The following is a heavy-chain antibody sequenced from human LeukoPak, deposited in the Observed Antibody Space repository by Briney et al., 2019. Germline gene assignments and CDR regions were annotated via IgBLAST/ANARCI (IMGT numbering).Heavy chain of an antibody. V-gene: IGHV1-2*02. CDR1: GYTFTGYY. CDR2: INPNSCGT. Sequence: GASVKVSCKASGYTFTGYYMHWVRQAPGQGLEWMGWINPNSCGTNYAQKFQGRVTMTRDTSISTAYMELSSLRYDDTAVYYCATNILVRDIINWFDPWGQGTLVTVSS. J-gene: IGHJ5*02. D-gene: IGHD3-10*01. CDR3: ATNILVRDIINWFDP.